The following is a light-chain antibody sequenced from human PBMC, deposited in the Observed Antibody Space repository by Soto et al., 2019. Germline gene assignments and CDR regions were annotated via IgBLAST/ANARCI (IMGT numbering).Light chain of an antibody. Sequence: QSVLTQPASVSGSPGQSITISCIGTSSDIGAYNYVSWYQQHPGKVPKLMIYEVTNRPSGLSNRFSGSKSGNTASLTISGLQAEDEADYFCSSYTSTSTLYVFGTGTKATVL. CDR1: SSDIGAYNY. V-gene: IGLV2-14*01. CDR2: EVT. CDR3: SSYTSTSTLYV. J-gene: IGLJ1*01.